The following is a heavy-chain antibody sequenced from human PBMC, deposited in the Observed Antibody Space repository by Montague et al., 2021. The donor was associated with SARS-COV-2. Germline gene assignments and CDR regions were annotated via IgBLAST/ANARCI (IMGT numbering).Heavy chain of an antibody. Sequence: SETLSLTCTVSGGSISSSSYYWGWIRQPPGKGLEWIGSIYYSGSTYYSPSLKSRVTISVDTSKNQFSLKLSSVTAADTAVYYCARDLAGYYGSGSYGGMDVWGQGTTVTVSS. J-gene: IGHJ6*02. CDR3: ARDLAGYYGSGSYGGMDV. CDR2: IYYSGST. V-gene: IGHV4-39*07. CDR1: GGSISSSSYY. D-gene: IGHD3-10*01.